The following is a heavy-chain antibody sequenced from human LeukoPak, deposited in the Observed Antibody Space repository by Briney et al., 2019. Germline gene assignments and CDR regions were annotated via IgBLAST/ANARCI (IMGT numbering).Heavy chain of an antibody. J-gene: IGHJ4*02. CDR1: GLIFSVYE. Sequence: PGGSLRLSCAASGLIFSVYEMHWVRQAPGKGLEWISDISSSGTTTYYADSVKGRFTISRENAKHSLYLQMNRLRAEGTAFYYCTALTVATNFDYWGEGTLVTVSA. CDR3: TALTVATNFDY. D-gene: IGHD5-12*01. V-gene: IGHV3-48*03. CDR2: ISSSGTTT.